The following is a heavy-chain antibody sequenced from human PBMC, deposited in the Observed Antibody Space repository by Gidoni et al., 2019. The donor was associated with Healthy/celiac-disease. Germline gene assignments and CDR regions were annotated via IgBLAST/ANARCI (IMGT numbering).Heavy chain of an antibody. CDR3: TTDEMQLLWFGES. J-gene: IGHJ5*02. V-gene: IGHV3-15*01. CDR2: IKSKTDEGTT. CDR1: GFPFSNAG. Sequence: EVQLVASGGGLVTPGGSLSLSCAASGFPFSNAGIRWVRQAPGKGLEWVGRIKSKTDEGTTDYDAPVKGRFTIARDDSKNTLYLQMNSLKTEDTAVYYCTTDEMQLLWFGESWGQGTLVTVSA. D-gene: IGHD3-10*01.